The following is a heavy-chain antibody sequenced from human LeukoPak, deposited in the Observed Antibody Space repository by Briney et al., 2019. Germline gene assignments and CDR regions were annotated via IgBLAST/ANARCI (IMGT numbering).Heavy chain of an antibody. J-gene: IGHJ4*02. CDR2: IYYSGST. CDR1: GYSISSAYY. V-gene: IGHV4-38-2*02. CDR3: ARDQQGVLDY. Sequence: SETLSLTCTVSGYSISSAYYWGWIRQPPGKGLEWIGYIYYSGSTNYNPSLKSRVTISVDTSKNQFSLKLSSVTAADTAVYYCARDQQGVLDYWGQGTLVTVSS. D-gene: IGHD2-8*01.